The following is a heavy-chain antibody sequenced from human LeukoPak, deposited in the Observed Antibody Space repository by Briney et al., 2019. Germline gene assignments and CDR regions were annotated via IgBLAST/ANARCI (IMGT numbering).Heavy chain of an antibody. CDR2: INSDGSST. D-gene: IGHD3-22*01. CDR1: GFTFSSYS. V-gene: IGHV3-74*01. CDR3: ARGAQYYYDSSGYLHY. J-gene: IGHJ4*02. Sequence: GGSLRLSCAASGFTFSSYSMNWVRQAPGKGLVWVSRINSDGSSTSYADSVKGRFTISRDNAKNTLYLQMNSLRAEDTAVYYCARGAQYYYDSSGYLHYWGQGTLVTVSS.